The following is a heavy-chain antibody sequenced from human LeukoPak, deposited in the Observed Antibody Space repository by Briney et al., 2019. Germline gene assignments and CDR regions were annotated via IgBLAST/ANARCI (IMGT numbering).Heavy chain of an antibody. V-gene: IGHV3-23*01. CDR3: AKSPKVAARPDY. CDR2: VSGSGANT. D-gene: IGHD6-6*01. Sequence: GGYLRLSCEASGFTFGSYAMGWVRQATGKGLEWVSAVSGSGANTYYADSVKGRFTISRDNSKNTLYLQMNSLRAEDTAVYYCAKSPKVAARPDYWGQGTLVTVSS. J-gene: IGHJ4*02. CDR1: GFTFGSYA.